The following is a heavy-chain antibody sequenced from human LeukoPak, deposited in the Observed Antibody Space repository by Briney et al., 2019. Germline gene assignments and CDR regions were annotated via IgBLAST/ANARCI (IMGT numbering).Heavy chain of an antibody. CDR3: ARGDSPRPWLRPHHWFDP. V-gene: IGHV1-46*01. CDR1: GYTFTSYY. Sequence: VASVKVSCKASGYTFTSYYMHWVRQAPGQGLEWMGIINPSGGSTSYAQKFQGRVTMTRDTSMSTVYMELSSLRSEDTAVYYCARGDSPRPWLRPHHWFDPWGQGTLVTVSS. CDR2: INPSGGST. D-gene: IGHD5-12*01. J-gene: IGHJ5*02.